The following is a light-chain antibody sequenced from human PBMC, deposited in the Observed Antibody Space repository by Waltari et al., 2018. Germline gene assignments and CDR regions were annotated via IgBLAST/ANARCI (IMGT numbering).Light chain of an antibody. J-gene: IGKJ1*01. CDR2: GAT. Sequence: EIVMTQSPATLSVSPGERTPLSCRASQSVTSNLAWYQQKPGQAPRILIYGATTRATGIPARFSGSGSGTEFTLTISSLQSEDFAVYYCQQYNNWPRTFGQGTKVEIK. CDR3: QQYNNWPRT. V-gene: IGKV3-15*01. CDR1: QSVTSN.